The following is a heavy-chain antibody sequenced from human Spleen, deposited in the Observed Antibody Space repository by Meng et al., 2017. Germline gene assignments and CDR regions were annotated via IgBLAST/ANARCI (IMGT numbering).Heavy chain of an antibody. CDR3: ARVRSYYYDSSGYYWDAFDI. J-gene: IGHJ3*02. Sequence: GESLKISCAASGFTFSSYWMRWVRQAPGKGLEWVANIKEDGGEKYYVDSVKGRFTISRDNAKNSLYLQMNSLRAEDTAVYYCARVRSYYYDSSGYYWDAFDIWGQGTMVTVSS. CDR1: GFTFSSYW. CDR2: IKEDGGEK. D-gene: IGHD3-22*01. V-gene: IGHV3-7*01.